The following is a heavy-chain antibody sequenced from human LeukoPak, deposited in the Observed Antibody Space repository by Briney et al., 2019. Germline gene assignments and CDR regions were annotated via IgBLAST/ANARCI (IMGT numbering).Heavy chain of an antibody. D-gene: IGHD3-16*01. V-gene: IGHV4-59*08. J-gene: IGHJ4*02. CDR2: IYNTGST. CDR1: GASIRSYY. Sequence: SETLSLTCTVSGASIRSYYWTWIRQPPGKGLEWIGYIYNTGSTNYNPSLKSRVTISIDTSKNQFSLKLTSVTAADTAVYYCANYDGAPRNWGQGTLVTVSS. CDR3: ANYDGAPRN.